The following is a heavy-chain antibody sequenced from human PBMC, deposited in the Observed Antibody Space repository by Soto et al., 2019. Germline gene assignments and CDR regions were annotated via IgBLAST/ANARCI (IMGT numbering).Heavy chain of an antibody. CDR2: ITSSGSNT. D-gene: IGHD6-6*01. CDR3: ARRGTISSAHHFDH. J-gene: IGHJ4*02. Sequence: QVQLVESGGGLVKPGGSLRLSCAASGLTFSGYNMSWIRQAPGKGLEWVSYITSSGSNTFDAESVKGRFTISRDNTMNLLYLQMNSLSAEDTAVYYCARRGTISSAHHFDHWGQGTLVTVSS. V-gene: IGHV3-11*01. CDR1: GLTFSGYN.